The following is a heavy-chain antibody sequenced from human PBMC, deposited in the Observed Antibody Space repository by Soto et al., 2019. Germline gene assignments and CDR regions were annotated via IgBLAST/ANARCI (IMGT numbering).Heavy chain of an antibody. D-gene: IGHD3-3*02. CDR3: AREPTPHFWSGYYFDY. CDR1: GGTFSSYA. Sequence: SVKVSCKASGGTFSSYAISWVRQAPGQGLEWMGGIIPIFGTANYAQKFQGRVTITADESTSTAYMELSSLRSEDTAVYYCAREPTPHFWSGYYFDYWGQGTLVTVSS. CDR2: IIPIFGTA. J-gene: IGHJ4*02. V-gene: IGHV1-69*13.